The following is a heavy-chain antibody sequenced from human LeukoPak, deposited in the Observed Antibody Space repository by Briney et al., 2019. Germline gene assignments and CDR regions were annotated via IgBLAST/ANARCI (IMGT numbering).Heavy chain of an antibody. CDR1: GFTFSSYW. J-gene: IGHJ6*02. CDR3: ARAYYYGMDV. CDR2: INSDGSST. V-gene: IGHV3-74*01. Sequence: GGSLRFSCAASGFTFSSYWMHWVRQAPGNGLVWVSRINSDGSSTSYADSVKGRFTISRDNAKNTLYLQMNSLRAEDTAVYYCARAYYYGMDVWGQGTTVTVSS.